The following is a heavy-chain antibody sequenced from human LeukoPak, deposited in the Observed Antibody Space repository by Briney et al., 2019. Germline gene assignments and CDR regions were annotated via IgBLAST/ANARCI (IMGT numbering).Heavy chain of an antibody. CDR2: INHSGST. D-gene: IGHD2-15*01. CDR1: GGSFSGYY. CDR3: ARGIPRYCSGGSCYSGDYYYYYYMDV. Sequence: PSETLSLTCAVYGGSFSGYYWSWIRQPPGKGLEWIGEINHSGSTNYNPSLKSRVTISVDTSKNQFSLKLSSVTAADTAVYYCARGIPRYCSGGSCYSGDYYYYYYMDVWGKGTTVTVSS. J-gene: IGHJ6*03. V-gene: IGHV4-34*01.